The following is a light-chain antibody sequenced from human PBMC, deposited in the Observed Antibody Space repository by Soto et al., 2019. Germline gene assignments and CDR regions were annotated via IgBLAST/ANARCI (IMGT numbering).Light chain of an antibody. V-gene: IGKV1-9*01. Sequence: DIQLTQSPSFLSASVGDRVTITCRASQGISRYLAWYQQNPGKAPKLLIYGASTLHSGVPSRFSGSAPWTEFTLTISSLQPKDFASYYCQQLNYHPVTFGQGKRLGIK. CDR1: QGISRY. CDR3: QQLNYHPVT. J-gene: IGKJ5*01. CDR2: GAS.